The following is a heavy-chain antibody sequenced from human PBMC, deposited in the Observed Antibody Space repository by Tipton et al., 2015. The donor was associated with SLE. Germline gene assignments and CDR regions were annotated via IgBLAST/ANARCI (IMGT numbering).Heavy chain of an antibody. CDR2: IYSRGNT. CDR1: GGSISSFY. J-gene: IGHJ5*02. D-gene: IGHD3-16*01. CDR3: ARVGAASGARYFDP. V-gene: IGHV4-4*08. Sequence: TLSLTCTVSGGSISSFYWSWIRQPPGKGLEWVGHIYSRGNTNYNPSLKSRVTISVDTSNNQFSLKLNSVTAADTAVYYCARVGAASGARYFDPWGQGMLVTVSS.